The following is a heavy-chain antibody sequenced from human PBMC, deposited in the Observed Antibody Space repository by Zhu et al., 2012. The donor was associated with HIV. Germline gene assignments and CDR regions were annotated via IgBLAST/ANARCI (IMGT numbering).Heavy chain of an antibody. Sequence: TNYNPSLKSRVTMSVDSSENQFSLKLNPVTAADTAVYYCARLYGSGSFDNWGQGTLVTVSS. CDR3: ARLYGSGSFDN. CDR2: T. J-gene: IGHJ4*02. V-gene: IGHV4-4*07. D-gene: IGHD3-10*01.